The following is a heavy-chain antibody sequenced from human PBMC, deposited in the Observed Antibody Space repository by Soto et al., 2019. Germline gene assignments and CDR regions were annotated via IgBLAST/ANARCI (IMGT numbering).Heavy chain of an antibody. CDR3: AREMGYDLDY. V-gene: IGHV4-59*01. CDR1: GGSISSFY. CDR2: IYYSGST. D-gene: IGHD3-3*01. J-gene: IGHJ4*02. Sequence: SETLSLTCTVSGGSISSFYWSWIRQPPGKGLEWIGYIYYSGSTNYNPSPKSRVTISVDTSKNQFSLKLSSVTAADTAVYYCAREMGYDLDYWGQGTLVTVSS.